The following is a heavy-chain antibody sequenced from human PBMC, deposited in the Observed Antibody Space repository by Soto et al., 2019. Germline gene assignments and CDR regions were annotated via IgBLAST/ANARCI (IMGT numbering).Heavy chain of an antibody. J-gene: IGHJ4*02. V-gene: IGHV6-1*01. CDR1: GDSVSSNSAA. CDR3: ATWRYDY. CDR2: TYYRYKWYN. Sequence: SQTLSLTCAISGDSVSSNSAAWNWIRPSPSRGLEWLGRTYYRYKWYNDYAVSLRGRITNNPDTTKNQFSLQLNSATPADTAVYYCATWRYDYWGQGTLVTVSS.